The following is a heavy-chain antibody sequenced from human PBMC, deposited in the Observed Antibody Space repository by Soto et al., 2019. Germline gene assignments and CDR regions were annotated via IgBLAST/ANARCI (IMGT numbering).Heavy chain of an antibody. CDR2: INPNSGAT. V-gene: IGHV1-2*04. Sequence: QVQLVQSGAEVKNPGASVKVSCKTSGYTFTDYYIHWVRQAPVQGLEGMGWINPNSGATKYSQKFQGWVTMTRDTSIRTAYMELSRLRSDDTAIYYCATLGAGAFDHWGQGSLVTV. CDR1: GYTFTDYY. D-gene: IGHD3-16*01. J-gene: IGHJ4*02. CDR3: ATLGAGAFDH.